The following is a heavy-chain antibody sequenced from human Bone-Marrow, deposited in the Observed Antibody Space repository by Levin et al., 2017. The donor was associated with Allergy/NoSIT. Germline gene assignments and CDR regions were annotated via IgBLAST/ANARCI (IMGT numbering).Heavy chain of an antibody. Sequence: AGGSLRLSCGVSGDSIKNFYWSWIRQPPGKALEWIGYIYYSGATAYNPSLKSRVTISVDTSKNEFSLNLDSVTAADTAIYYCASSGDYFSEYFQHWGRGTLVTVSS. D-gene: IGHD1-26*01. J-gene: IGHJ1*01. V-gene: IGHV4-59*01. CDR2: IYYSGAT. CDR3: ASSGDYFSEYFQH. CDR1: GDSIKNFY.